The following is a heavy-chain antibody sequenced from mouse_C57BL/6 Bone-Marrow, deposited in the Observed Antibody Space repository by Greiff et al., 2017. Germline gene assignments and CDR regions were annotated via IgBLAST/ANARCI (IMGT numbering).Heavy chain of an antibody. CDR1: GFTFSSYA. D-gene: IGHD3-2*02. CDR3: AGTAQAYYFDY. J-gene: IGHJ2*01. Sequence: EVNVVESGGGLVKPGGSLKLSCAASGFTFSSYAMSWVRQTPEKRLEWVATISDGGSYTYYPDNVKGRFTISRDNAKNNLYLQMSHLKSEDTAMYYCAGTAQAYYFDYWGQGTTLTVSS. CDR2: ISDGGSYT. V-gene: IGHV5-4*03.